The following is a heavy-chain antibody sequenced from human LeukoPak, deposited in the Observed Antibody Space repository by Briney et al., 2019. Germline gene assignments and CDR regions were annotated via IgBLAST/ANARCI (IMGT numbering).Heavy chain of an antibody. CDR1: GGSFSTYY. Sequence: SETLSLTCAVYGGSFSTYYWSWIRQPPGKGLEWIGEINHSGSTNYNPSLKSRVTISVDTSKNQFSLKLSSVTAADTAVYYCATLDLYYYYMDVWGKGTTVTVSS. J-gene: IGHJ6*03. V-gene: IGHV4-34*01. CDR3: ATLDLYYYYMDV. CDR2: INHSGST.